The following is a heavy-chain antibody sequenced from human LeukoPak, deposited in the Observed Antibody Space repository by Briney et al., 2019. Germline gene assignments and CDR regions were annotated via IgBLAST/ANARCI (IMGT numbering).Heavy chain of an antibody. D-gene: IGHD3-9*01. V-gene: IGHV3-20*04. CDR3: ARAEGILSGLYYYYYMDV. Sequence: RAGGSLRLSCAASGFTFGSYGMSWVRQAPGKGLEWVSGISWNSGSIGYADSVKGRFTISRDNAKNSLYLQMNSLRAEDMALYYCARAEGILSGLYYYYYMDVWGKGTTVTISS. CDR2: ISWNSGSI. J-gene: IGHJ6*03. CDR1: GFTFGSYG.